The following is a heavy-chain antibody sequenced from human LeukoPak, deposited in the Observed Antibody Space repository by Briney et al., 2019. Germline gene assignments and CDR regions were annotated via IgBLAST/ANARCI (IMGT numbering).Heavy chain of an antibody. J-gene: IGHJ6*03. CDR2: IYYSGST. CDR1: GGSISSYY. V-gene: IGHV4-59*01. Sequence: SETLSLTCTVSGGSISSYYWSWIRQPPGKGLEWIGYIYYSGSTNYNPSLKSRVTISVDTSKNQFSLKLSSVTAADTAVYYCARGMGPSYMDVWGKGTTVTISS. CDR3: ARGMGPSYMDV. D-gene: IGHD2-8*01.